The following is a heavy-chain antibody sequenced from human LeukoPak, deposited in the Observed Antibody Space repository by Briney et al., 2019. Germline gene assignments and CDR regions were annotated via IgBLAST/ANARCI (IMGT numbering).Heavy chain of an antibody. Sequence: SETLSLTCTVSGGSVSSGDYYWSWIRQPPGKGLECIGYMYYSGSTNYNPSLKSRVTISVDTSKNQFSLKLSSVTAADTAVYYCARGLRRSYYYYYGMDVWAKGPRSPSP. CDR3: ARGLRRSYYYYYGMDV. CDR2: MYYSGST. J-gene: IGHJ6*02. CDR1: GGSVSSGDYY. V-gene: IGHV4-61*08.